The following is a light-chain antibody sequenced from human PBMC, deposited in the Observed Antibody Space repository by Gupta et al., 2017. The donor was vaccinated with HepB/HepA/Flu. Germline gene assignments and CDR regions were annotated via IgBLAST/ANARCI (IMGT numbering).Light chain of an antibody. CDR1: QSLLHSNGYNY. CDR2: LGS. J-gene: IGKJ2*01. CDR3: RQALQTPGT. Sequence: DIVMTQSPLSLPVTPGEPASISCRSSQSLLHSNGYNYLDWYLQKPGQSPQLLIYLGSNRSSGVPDRSSGRGSGTDFTLKISRVEAEDVRVSFFRQALQTPGTSSQASKMEIK. V-gene: IGKV2-28*01.